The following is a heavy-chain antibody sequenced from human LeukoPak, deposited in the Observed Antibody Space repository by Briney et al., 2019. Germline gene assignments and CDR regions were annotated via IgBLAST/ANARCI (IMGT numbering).Heavy chain of an antibody. J-gene: IGHJ6*02. V-gene: IGHV3-33*01. CDR2: IWVDGNYK. Sequence: GMSLRLSCAASGFTFSSYGMHWVRQAPGNGLEGLAVIWVDGNYKYYADSVKGRFTISRDNSTTTLYLKMSRLRAEDTAVYFCARDSSGGSYYSGMDVWGQGTTVTVSS. D-gene: IGHD1-26*01. CDR1: GFTFSSYG. CDR3: ARDSSGGSYYSGMDV.